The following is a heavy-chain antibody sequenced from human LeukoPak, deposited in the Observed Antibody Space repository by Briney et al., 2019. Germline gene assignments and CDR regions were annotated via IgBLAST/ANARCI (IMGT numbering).Heavy chain of an antibody. Sequence: SETLSLTCAVYGGSFSGYYWSWIRQPPGKGLEWIGEINHSGSTNYNPSLKSRVTISVDTSKNQFSLKLSSVTAADTAVYYCARDDLDFDGDRGFDYWGQGTLVTVSS. CDR3: ARDDLDFDGDRGFDY. V-gene: IGHV4-34*01. D-gene: IGHD2-21*02. CDR2: INHSGST. J-gene: IGHJ4*02. CDR1: GGSFSGYY.